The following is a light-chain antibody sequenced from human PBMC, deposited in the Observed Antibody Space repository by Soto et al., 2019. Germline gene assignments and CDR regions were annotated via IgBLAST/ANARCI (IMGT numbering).Light chain of an antibody. CDR1: QGISSF. V-gene: IGKV1-9*01. CDR2: GAS. Sequence: IQLTQSPSSLSASVGDRVTITCRASQGISSFLAWYQQKPGKDPKLLIYGASTLQSGVPSRLSGSGAGTDFTLTSGSLQPEDVATYYCQQLNSFPIPFGPGTKVDIK. J-gene: IGKJ3*01. CDR3: QQLNSFPIP.